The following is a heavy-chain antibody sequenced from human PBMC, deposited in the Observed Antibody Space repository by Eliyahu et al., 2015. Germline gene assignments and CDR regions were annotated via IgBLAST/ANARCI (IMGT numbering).Heavy chain of an antibody. CDR2: ISYSGST. D-gene: IGHD3-3*01. CDR3: ARLADFWGGYYYFDY. CDR1: GGXXNNYY. J-gene: IGHJ4*02. Sequence: QVQLQXSGPGLVKPSETLSLTCTVSGGXXNNYYWNWIRQPPGKGLEWIGYISYSGSTKYNPSLKSRVTISVXTSKNXFSLNVSSVTAADTAVYYCARLADFWGGYYYFDYWGQGTLVTVSS. V-gene: IGHV4-59*08.